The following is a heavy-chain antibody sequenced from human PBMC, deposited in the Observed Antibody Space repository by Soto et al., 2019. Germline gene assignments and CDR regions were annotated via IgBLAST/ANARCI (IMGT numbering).Heavy chain of an antibody. CDR2: IYYSGST. V-gene: IGHV4-59*01. CDR1: GSSISSYY. CDR3: ARGGYDGSYYYYYYMDV. D-gene: IGHD5-12*01. J-gene: IGHJ6*03. Sequence: PSETLSLTCTVSGSSISSYYWSWIRQPPGKGLEWIGYIYYSGSTNYNPSLKSRVTISVDTSKNQFSLKLSSVTAADTAVYYCARGGYDGSYYYYYYMDVWGKGTTVTVSS.